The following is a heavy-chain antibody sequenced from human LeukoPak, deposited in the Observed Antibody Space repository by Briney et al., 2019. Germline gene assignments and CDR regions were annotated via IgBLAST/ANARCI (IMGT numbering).Heavy chain of an antibody. Sequence: GGSLRLSCVASGFTLSHYWMSWVRQAPGKGLEWVANIKQDGSEKYYVDSVKGRFTISRDNAKNSLYLQMNSLRAEDTAVYYCASVYLNYIDYWGQGTLVTVPS. V-gene: IGHV3-7*01. D-gene: IGHD1-7*01. CDR2: IKQDGSEK. CDR1: GFTLSHYW. J-gene: IGHJ4*02. CDR3: ASVYLNYIDY.